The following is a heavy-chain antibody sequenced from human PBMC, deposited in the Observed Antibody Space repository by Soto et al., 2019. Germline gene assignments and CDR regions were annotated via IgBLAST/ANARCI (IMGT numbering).Heavy chain of an antibody. Sequence: GASVKVSCKASGYTFTAYYMHWLRLAPGQGLEWMGWVNPNSGGTNYAQKFQGRVTMTRDTSITTAYIELSRLISDDTAVYYCARSIRAGRTVDYWGQGTLVTVSS. CDR2: VNPNSGGT. J-gene: IGHJ4*01. CDR1: GYTFTAYY. V-gene: IGHV1-2*02. D-gene: IGHD6-13*01. CDR3: ARSIRAGRTVDY.